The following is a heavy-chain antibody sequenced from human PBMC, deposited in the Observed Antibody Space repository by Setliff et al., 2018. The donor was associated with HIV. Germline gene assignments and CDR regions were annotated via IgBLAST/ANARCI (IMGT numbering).Heavy chain of an antibody. V-gene: IGHV7-4-1*02. CDR1: GYTLTTYA. CDR2: FNTETGNP. CDR3: ARVGSGWSTFDY. D-gene: IGHD6-13*01. J-gene: IGHJ4*02. Sequence: ASVKVSCKASGYTLTTYAISWVRQAPGQGLEWMGWFNTETGNPMYAQGFRGRFVFPLGTSVSTAFLQINRLKAEDTAEYYCARVGSGWSTFDYWGQGALVTVSS.